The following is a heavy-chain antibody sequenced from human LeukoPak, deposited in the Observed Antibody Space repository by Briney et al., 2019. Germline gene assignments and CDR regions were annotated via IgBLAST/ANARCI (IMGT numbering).Heavy chain of an antibody. V-gene: IGHV4-59*12. J-gene: IGHJ5*02. CDR1: GGSISSYY. CDR3: ARVGIVVVPAASNWFDP. Sequence: SETLSLTCTVSGGSISSYYWSWIRQPPGKGLEWIGYIYYSGSTNYNPSLKSRVTISVDTSKNQFSLKLSSVTAADTAVYYCARVGIVVVPAASNWFDPWGQGTLVTVSS. CDR2: IYYSGST. D-gene: IGHD2-2*01.